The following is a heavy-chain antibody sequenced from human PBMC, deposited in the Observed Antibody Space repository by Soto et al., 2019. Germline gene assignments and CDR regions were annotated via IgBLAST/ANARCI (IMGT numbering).Heavy chain of an antibody. Sequence: ASVKVSCKASGYTFTSYGISCVRQAPGQGLEWMGWISAYNGNTNYAQKLQGRVTMTTDTSTSTAYMELRSLRSDDTAVYYCARDETLYYYDSSGFLDYWGQGTLVTVSS. CDR1: GYTFTSYG. V-gene: IGHV1-18*01. J-gene: IGHJ4*02. CDR2: ISAYNGNT. CDR3: ARDETLYYYDSSGFLDY. D-gene: IGHD3-22*01.